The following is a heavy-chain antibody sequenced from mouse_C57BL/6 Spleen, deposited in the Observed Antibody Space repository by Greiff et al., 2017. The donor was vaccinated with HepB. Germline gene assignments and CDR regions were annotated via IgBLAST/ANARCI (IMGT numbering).Heavy chain of an antibody. J-gene: IGHJ2*01. CDR2: INPNNGGT. V-gene: IGHV1-26*01. D-gene: IGHD4-1*01. Sequence: EVKLQQSGPELVKPGASVKISCKASGYTFTDYYMNWVKQSHGKSLEWIGDINPNNGGTSYNQKFKGKATLTVDKSSSTAYMELRSLTSEDSAVYYCARAGTSLFDDWGQGTTLTVSS. CDR3: ARAGTSLFDD. CDR1: GYTFTDYY.